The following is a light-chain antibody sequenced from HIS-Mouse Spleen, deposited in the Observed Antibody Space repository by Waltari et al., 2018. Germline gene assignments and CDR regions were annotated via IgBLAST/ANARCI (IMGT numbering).Light chain of an antibody. V-gene: IGLV3-10*01. CDR3: YSTDSSGNHRV. J-gene: IGLJ2*01. CDR1: ALPKKY. Sequence: SYELTQPPSVSVSPGQTARITCSGDALPKKYAYWYQQKSGQAPVLVIYEDRKRPSGIPEGFSGSSSWTMAPLTISGAQVEDEADYYCYSTDSSGNHRVFGGGTKLTVL. CDR2: EDR.